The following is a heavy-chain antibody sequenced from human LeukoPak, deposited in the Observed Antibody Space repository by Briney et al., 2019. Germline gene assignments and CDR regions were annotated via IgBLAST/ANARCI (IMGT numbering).Heavy chain of an antibody. J-gene: IGHJ4*02. CDR1: GGTFSSYA. Sequence: GASVKVSCKASGGTFSSYAISWVRQAPGQGLEWMGGITPIFGTANYAQKFQGRVTITADESTSTAYMELSSLRSEDTAVYYCARGGEDYYGPGDYWGQGTLVTVSS. CDR2: ITPIFGTA. CDR3: ARGGEDYYGPGDY. V-gene: IGHV1-69*13. D-gene: IGHD3-10*01.